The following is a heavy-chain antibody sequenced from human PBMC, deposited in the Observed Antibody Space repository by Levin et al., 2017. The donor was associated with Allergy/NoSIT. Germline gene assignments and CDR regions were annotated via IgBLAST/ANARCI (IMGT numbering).Heavy chain of an antibody. V-gene: IGHV4-34*01. CDR1: DGSFNSYY. CDR2: ISQSGST. J-gene: IGHJ4*02. Sequence: SETLFLTCAIYDGSFNSYYWTWIRQAPGKGLDWIGEISQSGSTRYNPSLESRVTISVDKSKNQFFLKLRSVTAADTAVYYCARIVSRSNNDYWGQGTLVTGSS. CDR3: ARIVSRSNNDY. D-gene: IGHD1/OR15-1a*01.